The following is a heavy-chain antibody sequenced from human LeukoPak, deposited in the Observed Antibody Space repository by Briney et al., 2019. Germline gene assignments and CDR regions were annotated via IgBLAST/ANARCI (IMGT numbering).Heavy chain of an antibody. V-gene: IGHV3-23*01. CDR3: ARVPLETQRDYGYYYYYYMDV. J-gene: IGHJ6*03. D-gene: IGHD4-17*01. CDR2: LSGGGDST. CDR1: GFTFSSNA. Sequence: GGSLRLSCEASGFTFSSNAMSWVRQAPGKGLEWVSALSGGGDSTYYADSVKGRFTISRDNSKNTLYLQMNSLRADDTAVYYCARVPLETQRDYGYYYYYYMDVWGKGTTVTVSS.